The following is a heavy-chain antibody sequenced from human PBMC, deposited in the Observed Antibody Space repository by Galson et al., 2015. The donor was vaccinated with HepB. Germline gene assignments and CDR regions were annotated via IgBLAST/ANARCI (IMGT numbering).Heavy chain of an antibody. CDR3: ARDSSTSTYYFDY. J-gene: IGHJ4*02. CDR2: INPSGGRT. D-gene: IGHD2-2*01. V-gene: IGHV1-46*01. Sequence: SVKVSCKASGYTFTSYYMHWVRQAPGQGLECMGIINPSGGRTNYAQKFQGRLTMTGDTSTSTVYMELSSLRSEDTAVYYCARDSSTSTYYFDYWGQGTPVTVSS. CDR1: GYTFTSYY.